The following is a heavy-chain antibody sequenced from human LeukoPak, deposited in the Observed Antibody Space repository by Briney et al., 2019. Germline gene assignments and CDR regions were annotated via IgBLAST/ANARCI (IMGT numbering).Heavy chain of an antibody. CDR3: ARASIAAGPYYFDS. Sequence: GGSLRLSCAASGFTFSSYWMSWVRQAPGKGLKWVANIKQDGSEKYYVDSVKGRFTISRDNAKNSLYLQMNSLRAEDTAVYYCARASIAAGPYYFDSWSQGTLVTVSS. CDR2: IKQDGSEK. CDR1: GFTFSSYW. D-gene: IGHD6-13*01. J-gene: IGHJ4*02. V-gene: IGHV3-7*01.